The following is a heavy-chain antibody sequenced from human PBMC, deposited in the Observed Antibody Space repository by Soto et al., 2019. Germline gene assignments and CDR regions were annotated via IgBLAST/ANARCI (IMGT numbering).Heavy chain of an antibody. J-gene: IGHJ3*02. CDR3: ARERTYYYDSSGYYHGRAFDI. V-gene: IGHV3-33*01. CDR1: GFTFSSYG. Sequence: PGGSLRLSCAASGFTFSSYGMHWVRQAPGKGLEWVAVIWYDGSNKYYADSVKGRFTISRDNSKNTLYLQMNSLRAEDTAVYYCARERTYYYDSSGYYHGRAFDIWGQGTMVTVSS. D-gene: IGHD3-22*01. CDR2: IWYDGSNK.